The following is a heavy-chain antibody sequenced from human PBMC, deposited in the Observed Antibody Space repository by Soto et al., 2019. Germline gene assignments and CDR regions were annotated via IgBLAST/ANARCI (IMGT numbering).Heavy chain of an antibody. CDR1: GFTFSSYA. CDR3: ARDHVGATGPYFDY. CDR2: ISYDGSNK. V-gene: IGHV3-30-3*01. J-gene: IGHJ4*02. D-gene: IGHD1-26*01. Sequence: PGGSLRLSCAASGFTFSSYAMHWVRQAPGKGLEWVAVISYDGSNKYYADSVKGRFTISRDNSKNTLYLQINSLRAEDTAVYYCARDHVGATGPYFDYWGQGTLVTVSS.